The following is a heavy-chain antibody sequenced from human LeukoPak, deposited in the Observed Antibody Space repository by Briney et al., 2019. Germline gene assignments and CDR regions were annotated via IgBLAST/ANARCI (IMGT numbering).Heavy chain of an antibody. CDR2: IGQDGSET. CDR1: GFTFNDYW. D-gene: IGHD3-16*01. V-gene: IGHV3-7*01. Sequence: PGGSLRLSCSVSGFTFNDYWMTWVRQAPGKGLEWVANIGQDGSETSYVDSVKGRFTISGDNAKTSLFLQMNSVTVEDTGVYYCASGRHDFVHWGQGTLVTVAS. J-gene: IGHJ4*02. CDR3: ASGRHDFVH.